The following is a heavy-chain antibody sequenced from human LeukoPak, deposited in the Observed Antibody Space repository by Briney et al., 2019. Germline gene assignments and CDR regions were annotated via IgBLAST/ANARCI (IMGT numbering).Heavy chain of an antibody. J-gene: IGHJ4*02. Sequence: GGSLRLSCVASGFSFSSYSMNWVRQAPGKGLVWVSRISRDGIITNYADSVKGRFTISRDDAKNTLYLQMNSLRVEDTAVYYCARGGEPTFFDYWGQGTLVTVSS. CDR2: ISRDGIIT. D-gene: IGHD3-16*01. CDR1: GFSFSSYS. V-gene: IGHV3-74*01. CDR3: ARGGEPTFFDY.